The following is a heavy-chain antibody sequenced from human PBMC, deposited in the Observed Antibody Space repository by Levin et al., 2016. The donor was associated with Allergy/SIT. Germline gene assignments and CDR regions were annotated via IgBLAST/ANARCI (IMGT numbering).Heavy chain of an antibody. D-gene: IGHD5-12*01. V-gene: IGHV4-34*01. Sequence: WIRQPPGKGLEWIGEINHSGSTNYNPSLKSRVTISVDTSKNQFSLKLSSVTAADTAVYYCARAGLVRWLRLAFDYWGQGTLVTVSS. J-gene: IGHJ4*02. CDR2: INHSGST. CDR3: ARAGLVRWLRLAFDY.